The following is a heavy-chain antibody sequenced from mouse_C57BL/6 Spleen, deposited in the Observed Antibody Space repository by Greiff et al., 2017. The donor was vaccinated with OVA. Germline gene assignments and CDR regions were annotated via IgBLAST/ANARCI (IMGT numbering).Heavy chain of an antibody. CDR3: ARSTGTDWYFDV. V-gene: IGHV5-17*01. Sequence: EVKLVESGGGLVKPGGSLKLSCAASGFTFSDSGMHWVRQAPEKGLEWVAYISSGSSTISYADTVTGRFTIPSDNAKNTLFLQMTSLCSDATAMYYCARSTGTDWYFDVWGTGTTVTVSS. CDR2: ISSGSSTI. D-gene: IGHD4-1*01. J-gene: IGHJ1*03. CDR1: GFTFSDSG.